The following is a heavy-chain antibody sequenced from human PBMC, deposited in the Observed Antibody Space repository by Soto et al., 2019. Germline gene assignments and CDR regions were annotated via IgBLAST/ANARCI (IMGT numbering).Heavy chain of an antibody. J-gene: IGHJ4*02. V-gene: IGHV1-69*13. CDR3: ARGYCSGGSCYSGPFDY. Sequence: SVKVSCKASGGTFSSYAISWVRQAPGQGLEWMGGIIPIFGTANYAQKFQGRVTITADESTSTAYMELSSLRSEDTAVYYCARGYCSGGSCYSGPFDYWGQGTLVTVSS. CDR1: GGTFSSYA. D-gene: IGHD2-15*01. CDR2: IIPIFGTA.